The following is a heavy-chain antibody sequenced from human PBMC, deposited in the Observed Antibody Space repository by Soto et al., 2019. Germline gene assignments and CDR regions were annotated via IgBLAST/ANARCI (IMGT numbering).Heavy chain of an antibody. CDR3: AIASYYDFWSGYYPSSRMDV. D-gene: IGHD3-3*01. Sequence: SETLSLTCTVSGGSISSYYWSWIRQPPGKGLEWIGYIYYSGSTNYNPSLKSRVTISVDTSKNQFSLKLSSVTAADTAVYYCAIASYYDFWSGYYPSSRMDVWGQGTTVTVSS. CDR2: IYYSGST. CDR1: GGSISSYY. J-gene: IGHJ6*02. V-gene: IGHV4-59*01.